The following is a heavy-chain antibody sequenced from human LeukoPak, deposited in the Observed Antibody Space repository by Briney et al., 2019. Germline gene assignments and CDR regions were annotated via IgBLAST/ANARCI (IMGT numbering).Heavy chain of an antibody. CDR1: GGSISSSSYY. Sequence: SETLSLTCTVSGGSISSSSYYWGWIRQPPGKGLEWIGSIYYSGSTYYNPSLKSRVTISVDTSKNQFSLKLSSVTAADTAVYYCARLPYDFRVYYGMDVWGQGTTVTVSS. CDR3: ARLPYDFRVYYGMDV. D-gene: IGHD3-3*01. V-gene: IGHV4-39*01. J-gene: IGHJ6*02. CDR2: IYYSGST.